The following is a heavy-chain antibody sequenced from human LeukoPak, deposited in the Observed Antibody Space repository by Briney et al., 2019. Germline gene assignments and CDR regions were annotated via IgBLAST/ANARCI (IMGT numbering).Heavy chain of an antibody. V-gene: IGHV4-59*08. CDR2: IYYSGST. J-gene: IGHJ6*02. D-gene: IGHD2/OR15-2a*01. CDR3: ARAHSIASYYYGMDV. Sequence: SETLSLTCTVSGGSISSYYWGWIRQPPGKGLEWIGYIYYSGSTNYNPSLKSRVTISVDTSKNQFSLKLSSVTAADTAVYYCARAHSIASYYYGMDVWGQGTTVTVSS. CDR1: GGSISSYY.